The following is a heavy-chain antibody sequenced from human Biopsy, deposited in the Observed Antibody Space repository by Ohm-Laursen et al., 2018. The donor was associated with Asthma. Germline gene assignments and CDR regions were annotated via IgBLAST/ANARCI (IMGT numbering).Heavy chain of an antibody. CDR1: GFTFSTYG. CDR3: VRWRSGYPDHYSDF. Sequence: SLRLSCAASGFTFSTYGMHWVRQAPGKGLEWVAVISYDGFNKDYGDSVKGRFTISRDNSKNTLDLQMNSLRGDDTAVYYCVRWRSGYPDHYSDFWGLGTLVTVSS. CDR2: ISYDGFNK. D-gene: IGHD2-21*01. J-gene: IGHJ4*02. V-gene: IGHV3-30*03.